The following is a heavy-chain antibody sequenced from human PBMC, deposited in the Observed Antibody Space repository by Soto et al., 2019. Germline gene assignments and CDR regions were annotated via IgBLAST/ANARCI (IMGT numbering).Heavy chain of an antibody. J-gene: IGHJ4*02. V-gene: IGHV3-30-3*01. CDR3: ARDSSGWSQFDY. D-gene: IGHD6-19*01. CDR1: GFTFSSYA. Sequence: GSLRLSCAASGFTFSSYAMHWVRQAPGKGLEWVAVISYDGSNKYYADSVKGRFTISRDNSKNTLYLQMNSLRAEDTAVYYCARDSSGWSQFDYWGQGTLVTVSS. CDR2: ISYDGSNK.